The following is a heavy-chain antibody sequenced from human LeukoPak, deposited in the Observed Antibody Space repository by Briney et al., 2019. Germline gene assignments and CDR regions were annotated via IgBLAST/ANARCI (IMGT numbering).Heavy chain of an antibody. V-gene: IGHV1-69*13. CDR3: ARAIPGSRGYYYYMDV. J-gene: IGHJ6*03. CDR2: IIPIFGTA. Sequence: ASVKVSRKASGGTFSSYAISWVRQAPGQGLEWMGGIIPIFGTANYAQKFRGRVTVTADESTSTAYMELSSLRSEDTAVYYCARAIPGSRGYYYYMDVWGKGTTITVSS. D-gene: IGHD1-14*01. CDR1: GGTFSSYA.